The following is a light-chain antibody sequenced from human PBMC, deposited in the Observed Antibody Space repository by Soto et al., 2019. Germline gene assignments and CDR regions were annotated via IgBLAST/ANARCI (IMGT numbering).Light chain of an antibody. CDR2: AAS. CDR3: QQSYSTPRN. J-gene: IGKJ3*01. Sequence: DIQMTQSPSSLSASAGDRVTITCRASQSISSDLNWYQQKPGKAPKLLIYAASSLQSGVPSRFSVSGSGTDFTLTISSLQPEDFATYYCQQSYSTPRNFGPGTKVDIK. CDR1: QSISSD. V-gene: IGKV1-39*01.